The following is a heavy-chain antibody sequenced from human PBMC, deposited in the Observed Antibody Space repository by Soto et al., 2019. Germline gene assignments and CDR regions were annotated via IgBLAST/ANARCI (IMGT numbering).Heavy chain of an antibody. J-gene: IGHJ4*02. CDR1: GGTYSGYA. Sequence: HVELVQSGVGGKKRGPPVKVSCKALGGTYSGYAVSWSRETPEQGLEWMGGIIPIFTTANYAQKFQGRVTITTDESTSAVYMELSSLRSEDTAMYFCARDFLKNGNPVELGYWGQGTLVTVSS. V-gene: IGHV1-69*01. D-gene: IGHD1-1*01. CDR2: IIPIFTTA. CDR3: ARDFLKNGNPVELGY.